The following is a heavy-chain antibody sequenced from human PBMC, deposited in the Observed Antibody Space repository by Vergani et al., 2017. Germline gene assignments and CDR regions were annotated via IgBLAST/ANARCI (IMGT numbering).Heavy chain of an antibody. Sequence: QVQLQESGPGLVKPSQTLSLTCTVSGGSISSGSYYWSWIRQPAGKGLEWIGRIYTSGSTNYNPSPKSRVTISVDTSKNQFSLKLSSVTAADTAVYYCARGGRFGELTHDYWGQGTLVTVSS. CDR3: ARGGRFGELTHDY. CDR1: GGSISSGSYY. CDR2: IYTSGST. J-gene: IGHJ4*02. D-gene: IGHD3-10*01. V-gene: IGHV4-61*02.